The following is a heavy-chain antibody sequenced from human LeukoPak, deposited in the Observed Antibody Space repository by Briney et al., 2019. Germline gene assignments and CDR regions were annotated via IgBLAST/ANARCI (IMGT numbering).Heavy chain of an antibody. Sequence: GGSLRLSCAASGFTFSSYSMNWVRQAPGKGLEWVSSISSSSSYIYYADSVKGRFTISRDNAKNSLYLQMNSLRAEDTAVYYCARVGYYDSSSYRAFDYWGQGTLVTVSS. CDR2: ISSSSSYI. CDR3: ARVGYYDSSSYRAFDY. V-gene: IGHV3-21*01. J-gene: IGHJ4*02. D-gene: IGHD3-22*01. CDR1: GFTFSSYS.